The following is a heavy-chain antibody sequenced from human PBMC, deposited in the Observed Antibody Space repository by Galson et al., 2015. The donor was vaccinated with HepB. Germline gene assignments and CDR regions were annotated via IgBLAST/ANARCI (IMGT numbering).Heavy chain of an antibody. J-gene: IGHJ4*02. V-gene: IGHV4-39*07. Sequence: TLSLTCTVSGGSISSSTYYWGWIRQPPGKGLEWIGSIYYSGSTYYNPSLKSRVTISVDTSMNQFSLKLSSVTAADTAVYYCAREGGRDIVAKAGFDYWGQGTLVTVS. CDR2: IYYSGST. CDR1: GGSISSSTYY. CDR3: AREGGRDIVAKAGFDY. D-gene: IGHD5-12*01.